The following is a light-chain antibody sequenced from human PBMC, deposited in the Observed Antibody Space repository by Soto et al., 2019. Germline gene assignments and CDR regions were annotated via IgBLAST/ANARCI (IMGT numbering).Light chain of an antibody. CDR2: EGS. CDR1: SSDVGNYNL. Sequence: QSALTQPASVSGSPGQSITISCTGTSSDVGNYNLVSWYQQHPGKAPKLMIYEGSKRPSGVSNRFSGSKSGNTASLTISILQAEDEADYYCCSYAGSSTYVFVTGTKLTVL. CDR3: CSYAGSSTYV. J-gene: IGLJ1*01. V-gene: IGLV2-23*01.